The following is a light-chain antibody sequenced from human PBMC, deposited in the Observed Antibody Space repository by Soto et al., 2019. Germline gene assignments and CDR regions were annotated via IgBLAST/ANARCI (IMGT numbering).Light chain of an antibody. CDR3: TSWTTSTTMI. J-gene: IGLJ2*01. CDR2: DDN. V-gene: IGLV2-14*03. Sequence: QSALTQPASVSGSPGQSITISCTGTSSDIGAYNFVSWYQQHPGKAPKLMLYDDNIRPSGVSNRFSGSKSGNTASLTISGLHAEDDADYYCTSWTTSTTMIFGGGTQLTVL. CDR1: SSDIGAYNF.